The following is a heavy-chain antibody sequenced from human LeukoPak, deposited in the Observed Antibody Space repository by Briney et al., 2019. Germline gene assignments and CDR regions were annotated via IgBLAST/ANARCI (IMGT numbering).Heavy chain of an antibody. J-gene: IGHJ6*03. CDR2: IYTSGST. V-gene: IGHV4-4*07. CDR1: GGSISSYS. D-gene: IGHD2-2*02. CDR3: ARDNIVVVPAAIRDYYYYFDV. Sequence: SETLSLTCTVSGGSISSYSRSWIRQPAGKGLEWIGRIYTSGSTNYNPSLKSRVTTSVDTSKNQFCLKLSSVTAADTAVYYCARDNIVVVPAAIRDYYYYFDVWGKGTTVTVSS.